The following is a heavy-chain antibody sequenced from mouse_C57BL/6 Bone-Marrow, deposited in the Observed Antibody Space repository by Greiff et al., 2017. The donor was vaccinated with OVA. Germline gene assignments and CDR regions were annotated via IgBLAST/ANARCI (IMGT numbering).Heavy chain of an antibody. CDR2: IDPSDSYT. CDR3: ARSDYYGSSYDWYFDV. Sequence: QVQLQQPGAELVMPGASVKLSCKASGYTFTSYWMHWVKQSPGQGLEWIGEIDPSDSYTNYNQKLKGKSTLTVDKSSSTAYMQLSSLTSEDSAVYYCARSDYYGSSYDWYFDVWGTGTTVTVSS. CDR1: GYTFTSYW. J-gene: IGHJ1*03. V-gene: IGHV1-69*01. D-gene: IGHD1-1*01.